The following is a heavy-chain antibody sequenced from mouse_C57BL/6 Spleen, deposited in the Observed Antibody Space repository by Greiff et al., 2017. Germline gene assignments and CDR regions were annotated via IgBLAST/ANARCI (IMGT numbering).Heavy chain of an antibody. CDR2: INPNNGGT. V-gene: IGHV1-22*01. Sequence: EVQVVESGPELVKPGASVKMSCKASGYTFTDYNMHWVKQSHGKSLEWIGYINPNNGGTSYNQKFKGKATLTVNKSSSTAYMELRSLTSEDSAVYYCARYPLYDPFDYWGQGTTLTVSS. D-gene: IGHD2-3*01. CDR3: ARYPLYDPFDY. J-gene: IGHJ2*01. CDR1: GYTFTDYN.